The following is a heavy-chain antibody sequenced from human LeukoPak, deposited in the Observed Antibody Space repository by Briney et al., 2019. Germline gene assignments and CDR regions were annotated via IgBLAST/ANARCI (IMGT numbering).Heavy chain of an antibody. Sequence: SQTLSLTCTVSGGSISSGGYYWSWIRQPPGKGLEWIGYIYHSGSTYYNPSLKSRVTISVDRSKNQFSLKMTSVTAADTAVYYCARHLSESSGLYGGGYYLHYWGPGTLVTVS. CDR3: ARHLSESSGLYGGGYYLHY. CDR1: GGSISSGGYY. D-gene: IGHD6-19*01. CDR2: IYHSGST. J-gene: IGHJ4*02. V-gene: IGHV4-30-2*01.